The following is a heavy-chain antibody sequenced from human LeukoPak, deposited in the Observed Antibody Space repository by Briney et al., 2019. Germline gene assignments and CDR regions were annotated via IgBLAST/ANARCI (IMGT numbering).Heavy chain of an antibody. V-gene: IGHV3-30*04. J-gene: IGHJ4*02. CDR1: GFTFSSYA. D-gene: IGHD1-26*01. CDR3: ARDGGRSGSFLNY. Sequence: GGSLRLSCAASGFTFSSYAMHWVRQAPGKGLEGVTVMSYDGTNTYSADSVKGRFTISRDNSKNTLDLQMNSLRAEDTAVYYCARDGGRSGSFLNYWGQGTLVTVSS. CDR2: MSYDGTNT.